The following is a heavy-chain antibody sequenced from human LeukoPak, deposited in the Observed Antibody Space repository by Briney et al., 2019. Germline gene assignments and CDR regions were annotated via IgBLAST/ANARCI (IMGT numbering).Heavy chain of an antibody. V-gene: IGHV1-69*04. J-gene: IGHJ6*02. CDR1: GGTFTSYG. CDR2: IIPIVGIL. D-gene: IGHD1-26*01. CDR3: ARGGSYYYYNGMDV. Sequence: SSXTVSCKASGGTFTSYGINWVRQAPGLGLEWMGRIIPIVGILNYAQRFQGRVTITADNSTNIAYMELSSLRSEDTAVYYCARGGSYYYYNGMDVWGQGTTVTVSS.